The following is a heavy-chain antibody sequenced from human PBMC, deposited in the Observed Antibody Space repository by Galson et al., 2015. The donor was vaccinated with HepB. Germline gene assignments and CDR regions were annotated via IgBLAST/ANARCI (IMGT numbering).Heavy chain of an antibody. D-gene: IGHD6-13*01. Sequence: QSGAEVKKPGESLKISCKGSGYSFTSYWIGWVRQMPGKGLECMGIIYPGDSDTGYSPSFQGQVTISADKSISTAYLQWSSLKASDTAMYYCARRRIAAAGTGWFDPWGQGTLVTVSS. V-gene: IGHV5-51*01. CDR1: GYSFTSYW. J-gene: IGHJ5*02. CDR3: ARRRIAAAGTGWFDP. CDR2: IYPGDSDT.